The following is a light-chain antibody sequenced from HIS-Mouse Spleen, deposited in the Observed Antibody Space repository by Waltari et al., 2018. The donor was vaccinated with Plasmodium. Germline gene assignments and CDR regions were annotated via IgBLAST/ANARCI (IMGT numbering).Light chain of an antibody. CDR2: EDS. J-gene: IGLJ3*02. CDR1: ALPKQY. CDR3: YSTDSSGNHRV. V-gene: IGLV3-10*01. Sequence: SYELTQPPSVSVSPGQTARLTCSGDALPKQYAYCYQQKSGQAPVLVIYEDSKRPPGIPERFSGSSSGTMATLTISGAQVEDEADYYCYSTDSSGNHRVFGGGTKLTVL.